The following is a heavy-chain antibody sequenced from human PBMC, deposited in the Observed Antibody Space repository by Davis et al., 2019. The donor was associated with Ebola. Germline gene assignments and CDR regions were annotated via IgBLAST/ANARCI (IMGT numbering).Heavy chain of an antibody. J-gene: IGHJ4*02. CDR3: AGGGGSYAYFPY. CDR2: LSASGGNT. Sequence: GGSLRLSCAASGFTFSNYAMSWVRQAPGKNLAWVSALSASGGNTYYADSVKGRFTITRDSFENTLYLQMNSLRVDDTAVYYCAGGGGSYAYFPYWGQGTLVTVSS. CDR1: GFTFSNYA. D-gene: IGHD1-26*01. V-gene: IGHV3-23*01.